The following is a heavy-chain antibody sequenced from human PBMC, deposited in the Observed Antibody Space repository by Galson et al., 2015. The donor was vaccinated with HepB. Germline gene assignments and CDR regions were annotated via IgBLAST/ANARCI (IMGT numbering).Heavy chain of an antibody. CDR2: INGGNGHT. CDR1: GDTFINSA. J-gene: IGHJ3*01. Sequence: SVKVSCKASGDTFINSAIYWVRQAPGQRPEWMGWINGGNGHTEYSQKFHGRVTITRDTSANTVYMKLSSLRSEDTAVYYCVRWSPSGASDDALDVWGQGTTVTVSS. V-gene: IGHV1-3*01. D-gene: IGHD1-26*01. CDR3: VRWSPSGASDDALDV.